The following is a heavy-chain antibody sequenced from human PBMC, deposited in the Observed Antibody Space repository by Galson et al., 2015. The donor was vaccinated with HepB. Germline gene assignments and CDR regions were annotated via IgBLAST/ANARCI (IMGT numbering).Heavy chain of an antibody. V-gene: IGHV3-53*04. J-gene: IGHJ6*02. CDR2: IYSGGST. CDR3: ARDETRYYYGMDV. Sequence: SLRLSCAASGFTVSSNYMSWVRQAPGKGLEWVSVIYSGGSTYYADSVKGRFTISRHNSKNTLYPQMNSLRAEDTAVYYCARDETRYYYGMDVWGQGTTVTVSS. CDR1: GFTVSSNY.